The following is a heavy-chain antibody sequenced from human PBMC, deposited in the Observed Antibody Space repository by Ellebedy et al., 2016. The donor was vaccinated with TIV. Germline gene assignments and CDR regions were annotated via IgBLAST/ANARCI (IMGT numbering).Heavy chain of an antibody. D-gene: IGHD2-15*01. V-gene: IGHV1-2*02. CDR2: INPDSGGT. J-gene: IGHJ4*02. CDR3: ARLRGRIVLDY. Sequence: ASVKVSCKASGYTFTGYYLHWVRQAPGQGLEWMGWINPDSGGTNYAQKFQGRVTMTRDTSINTAYMELSRLRSDDTAVYYCARLRGRIVLDYWGQGTVVTVSS. CDR1: GYTFTGYY.